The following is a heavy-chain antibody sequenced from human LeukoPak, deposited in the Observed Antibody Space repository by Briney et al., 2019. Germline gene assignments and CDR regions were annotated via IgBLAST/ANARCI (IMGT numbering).Heavy chain of an antibody. Sequence: SETLSLTCAVYGGSFSGYYWSWIRQPPGKGLEWIGEINHSGSTNYNPSLKSRVTISVGTSKNQFSLKLSSVTAADTAVYYCARGRGYSSLDYFDYWGQGTLVTVSS. J-gene: IGHJ4*02. CDR2: INHSGST. V-gene: IGHV4-34*01. CDR3: ARGRGYSSLDYFDY. D-gene: IGHD6-19*01. CDR1: GGSFSGYY.